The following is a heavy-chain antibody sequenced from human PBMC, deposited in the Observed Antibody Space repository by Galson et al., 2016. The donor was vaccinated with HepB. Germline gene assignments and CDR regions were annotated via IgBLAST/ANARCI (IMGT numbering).Heavy chain of an antibody. Sequence: SLRLSCAASGFTFSRAWMNWVRQAPGKGLEWVGRIKSYTDGGTTEYAAPMKGRFTFSRDESNNRLYLQMSSLKTEDTAVYYCTTSSTRGYTYGPSAYWGRGTLVAVSS. CDR1: GFTFSRAW. D-gene: IGHD5-18*01. CDR3: TTSSTRGYTYGPSAY. V-gene: IGHV3-15*01. CDR2: IKSYTDGGTT. J-gene: IGHJ4*02.